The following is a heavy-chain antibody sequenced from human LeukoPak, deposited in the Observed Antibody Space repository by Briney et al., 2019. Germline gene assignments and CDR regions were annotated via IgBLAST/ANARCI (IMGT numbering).Heavy chain of an antibody. CDR3: ARGSGSPSFRFDY. CDR2: IYYSGST. D-gene: IGHD3-10*01. V-gene: IGHV4-59*01. J-gene: IGHJ4*02. CDR1: GGSISSYY. Sequence: SETLSLTCTVSGGSISSYYWSWIRQPPGRGLEWIGYIYYSGSTNYNPSLKSRVTISVDTSKNQFSLKLSSVTAADTAVYYCARGSGSPSFRFDYWGQGTLVTVSS.